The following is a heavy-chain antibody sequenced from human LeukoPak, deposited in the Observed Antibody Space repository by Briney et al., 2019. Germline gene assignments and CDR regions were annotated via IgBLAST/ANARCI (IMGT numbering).Heavy chain of an antibody. CDR1: GGSISSSSYY. J-gene: IGHJ5*02. CDR3: ARGGNQLLFGWFDP. CDR2: IYYSGST. D-gene: IGHD2-2*01. V-gene: IGHV4-39*07. Sequence: SETLSLTCTVSGGSISSSSYYWGWIRQPPGKGLEWIGSIYYSGSTYYNPSLKSRVTISVDRSKNQFSLKLSSVTAADTAVYYCARGGNQLLFGWFDPWGQGTLVTVSS.